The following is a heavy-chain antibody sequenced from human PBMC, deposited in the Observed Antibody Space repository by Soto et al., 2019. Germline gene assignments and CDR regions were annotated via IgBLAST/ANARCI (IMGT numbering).Heavy chain of an antibody. D-gene: IGHD6-19*01. CDR2: IYYSGST. CDR3: ARLAYSSGWYFDY. J-gene: IGHJ4*02. V-gene: IGHV4-59*08. Sequence: PSETLSLTCNVSSGSISNYYWSWIRQPPGKGLEWIGYIYYSGSTDYNPSLKSRVTISVDTSKNQFSLKLSSVTAADTAVYYCARLAYSSGWYFDYWGQGTLVTVSS. CDR1: SGSISNYY.